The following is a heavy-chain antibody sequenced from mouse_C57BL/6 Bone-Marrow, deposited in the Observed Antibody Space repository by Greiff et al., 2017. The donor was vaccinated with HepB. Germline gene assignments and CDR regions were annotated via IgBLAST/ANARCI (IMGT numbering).Heavy chain of an antibody. J-gene: IGHJ1*03. CDR1: GFTFSDFY. V-gene: IGHV7-1*01. CDR2: SRNKANDYTT. Sequence: EVMLVESGGGLVQSGRSLRLSCATSGFTFSDFYMEWVRQAPGKGLEWIAASRNKANDYTTEYSASVKGRFIVSRDTSQSILYLQMNALRAEDTAIYYCARDAIYYDYDWYFDVWGTGTTVTVSS. CDR3: ARDAIYYDYDWYFDV. D-gene: IGHD2-4*01.